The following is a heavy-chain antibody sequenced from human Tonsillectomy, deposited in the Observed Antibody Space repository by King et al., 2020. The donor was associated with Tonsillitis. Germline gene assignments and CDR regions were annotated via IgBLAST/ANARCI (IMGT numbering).Heavy chain of an antibody. J-gene: IGHJ3*02. V-gene: IGHV3-13*01. Sequence: VQLVESGGGLVQAGGSLRLSCAASGFTFSSYDMHWVRQATGKGLEWVSAIGTAGDTYYPGSVKGRFTISRENAKNSLYLQMNSLRAGDTAVYYCARGVGVSRYDYVWGSYRNDAFDIWGQGTMVTVSS. D-gene: IGHD3-16*02. CDR2: IGTAGDT. CDR3: ARGVGVSRYDYVWGSYRNDAFDI. CDR1: GFTFSSYD.